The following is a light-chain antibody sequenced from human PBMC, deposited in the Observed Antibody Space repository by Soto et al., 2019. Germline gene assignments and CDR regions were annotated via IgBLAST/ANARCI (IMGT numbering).Light chain of an antibody. V-gene: IGLV2-14*01. J-gene: IGLJ2*01. CDR2: EVS. CDR3: SSYTSGSTYVV. CDR1: SSDVGGYNF. Sequence: QSALTQPASVSGSPGQSIIISCTGTSSDVGGYNFVSWYQQHPGKAPKLMIYEVSNRPSGVSNRFSGSKSGSTASLTISGLQAEDESDYYCSSYTSGSTYVVFGGGTKLTVL.